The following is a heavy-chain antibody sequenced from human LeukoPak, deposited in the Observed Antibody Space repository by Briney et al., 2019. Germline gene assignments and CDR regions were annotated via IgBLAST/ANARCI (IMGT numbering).Heavy chain of an antibody. D-gene: IGHD3-22*01. CDR1: GSTFSSYS. CDR3: ARDLYYDSSGYLY. Sequence: PGGSLRLSCAASGSTFSSYSMNWVRQAPGKGLEWVSSISSSSSYIYYADSVKGRFTISRDNAKNSLYLQMNSLRAEDTAVYYCARDLYYDSSGYLYWGQGTLVTVSS. V-gene: IGHV3-21*01. CDR2: ISSSSSYI. J-gene: IGHJ4*02.